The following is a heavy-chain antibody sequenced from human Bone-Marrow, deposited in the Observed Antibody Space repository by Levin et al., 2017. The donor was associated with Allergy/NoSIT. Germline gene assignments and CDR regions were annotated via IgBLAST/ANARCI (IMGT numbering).Heavy chain of an antibody. Sequence: PGESLKISCAASGFTFSSYWMHWVRQAPGKGLVWVSRINSDGSSTRYADSVKGRFTISRDNAKNTLYLQMNSLRGEDTAVYYCASFGYYYDSSGYYYFDYWGQGTLVTVSS. CDR1: GFTFSSYW. CDR2: INSDGSST. D-gene: IGHD3-22*01. CDR3: ASFGYYYDSSGYYYFDY. V-gene: IGHV3-74*01. J-gene: IGHJ4*02.